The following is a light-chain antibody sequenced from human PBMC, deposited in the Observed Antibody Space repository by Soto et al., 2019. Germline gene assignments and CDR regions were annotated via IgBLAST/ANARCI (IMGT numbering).Light chain of an antibody. J-gene: IGKJ4*01. CDR2: KAS. CDR1: QSTSRW. CDR3: QQYDVWPALT. Sequence: DIPMTQSPSTLSASVGDRVTITCRASQSTSRWVAWYQQKPGKAPNLLIYKASSLESGVPSRFSGSGSGTEFTLTISSLQSDDSAVYYCQQYDVWPALTFGGGTKVDIK. V-gene: IGKV1-5*03.